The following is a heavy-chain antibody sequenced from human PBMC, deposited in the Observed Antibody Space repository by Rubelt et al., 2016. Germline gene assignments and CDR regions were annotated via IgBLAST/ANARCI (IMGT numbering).Heavy chain of an antibody. Sequence: GGGLVQPGGSLRLSCAASGFTFSSYWMSWVRKARGKGLEWVANIKQDGSEKYYVDSVKGRFTISRDNAKNSMYLQMNSLRAEDTAVYYCARDTPEGMDVWGQGTTVTVSS. CDR3: ARDTPEGMDV. CDR2: IKQDGSEK. V-gene: IGHV3-7*01. CDR1: GFTFSSYW. J-gene: IGHJ6*02.